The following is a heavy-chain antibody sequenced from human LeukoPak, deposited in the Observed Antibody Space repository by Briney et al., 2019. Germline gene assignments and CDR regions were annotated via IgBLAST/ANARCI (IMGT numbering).Heavy chain of an antibody. CDR3: ARDAAQPGYYYYYYMDV. D-gene: IGHD1-14*01. Sequence: SETLSLTCTVSGGSISSHYWSWIRQPPGKGLEWIGYIYYSGSTNYNPSLKSRVTISVDTSKNQFSLKLSSVTAADTAVYYCARDAAQPGYYYYYYMDVWGKGTTVTVYS. V-gene: IGHV4-59*11. CDR1: GGSISSHY. J-gene: IGHJ6*03. CDR2: IYYSGST.